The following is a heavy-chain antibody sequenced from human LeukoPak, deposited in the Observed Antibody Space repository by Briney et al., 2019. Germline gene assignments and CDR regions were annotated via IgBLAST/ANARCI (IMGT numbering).Heavy chain of an antibody. Sequence: SVKVSCKASGGTFSSYAISWVRQAPGQGLEWMGRIIPILGIANYAQKFQGRVTITADKSTSTAYMELSSLRSEDTAVYYCARVATMETFDYWGQGTLVTVSS. CDR3: ARVATMETFDY. CDR2: IIPILGIA. D-gene: IGHD5-12*01. CDR1: GGTFSSYA. V-gene: IGHV1-69*04. J-gene: IGHJ4*02.